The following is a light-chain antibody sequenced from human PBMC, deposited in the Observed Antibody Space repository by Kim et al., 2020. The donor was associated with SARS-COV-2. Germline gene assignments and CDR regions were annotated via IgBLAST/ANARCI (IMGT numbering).Light chain of an antibody. CDR1: SSDVGGYNY. J-gene: IGLJ3*02. CDR3: SSYTSSSTRV. Sequence: QSALTQPASVSGSPGQSITISCTGTSSDVGGYNYVSWYQQHPGKAPKLMIYDVSNRPSGVSNRFSGSKSDNTASLTISGLQAEDESDYYCSSYTSSSTRVFGGGTHLTVL. V-gene: IGLV2-14*03. CDR2: DVS.